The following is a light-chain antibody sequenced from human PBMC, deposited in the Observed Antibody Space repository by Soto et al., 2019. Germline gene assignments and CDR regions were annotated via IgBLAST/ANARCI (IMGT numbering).Light chain of an antibody. V-gene: IGLV2-14*01. Sequence: QSALTQAASVSGSPGQSITISCSGTSSDVGGYDSVSWYQQHPGKAPKVMIYEVSNRPSGVSDRFSGSKYGNTASLTISGLQAEDEADYYCSSYTSSYTLVFGAGTKVTVL. CDR2: EVS. CDR1: SSDVGGYDS. CDR3: SSYTSSYTLV. J-gene: IGLJ1*01.